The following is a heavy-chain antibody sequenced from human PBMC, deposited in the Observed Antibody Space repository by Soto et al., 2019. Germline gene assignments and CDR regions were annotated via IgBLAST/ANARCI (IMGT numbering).Heavy chain of an antibody. CDR1: GGTFSSYA. Sequence: QVQLVQSGAEVKKPGSSVKVSCKASGGTFSSYAISWVRQAPGQGLEWMGGIIPIFGTADYAQKFQGRVTINADESTSTAYMELRSLRSEDTAVYYCASHYDSSGYYYRGLDYWGQGTLVTVSS. CDR2: IIPIFGTA. J-gene: IGHJ4*02. D-gene: IGHD3-22*01. V-gene: IGHV1-69*12. CDR3: ASHYDSSGYYYRGLDY.